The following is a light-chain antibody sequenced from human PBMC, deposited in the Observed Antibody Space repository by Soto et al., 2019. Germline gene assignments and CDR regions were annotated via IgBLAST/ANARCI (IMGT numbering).Light chain of an antibody. CDR1: GNYVCAYNL. V-gene: IGLV2-23*02. J-gene: IGLJ1*01. CDR2: EVN. CDR3: CSYAGTVAYV. Sequence: QPCPRSWFPGQVITHSFAWNGNYVCAYNLVSWYQQHPGKAPKLIICEVNTRPSGISNRFSGSKSGDTASPTISGLQAEDEADYFCCSYAGTVAYVFGTGTKVTVL.